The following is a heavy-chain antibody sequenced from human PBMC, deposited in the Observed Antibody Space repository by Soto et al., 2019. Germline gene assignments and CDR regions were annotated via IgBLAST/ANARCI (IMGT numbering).Heavy chain of an antibody. V-gene: IGHV3-21*01. CDR1: GFTFSIYG. Sequence: EVQLVESGGGLVKPGGSLRLSCAASGFTFSIYGMNWVRQAPGKGLEWVSSISSSSSYIYYADSVKGRFTISRDNAKNSLYLQMNSLRAEDTAVYYCARQALAGTDFDYWGQGTLVTVSS. D-gene: IGHD6-19*01. J-gene: IGHJ4*01. CDR3: ARQALAGTDFDY. CDR2: ISSSSSYI.